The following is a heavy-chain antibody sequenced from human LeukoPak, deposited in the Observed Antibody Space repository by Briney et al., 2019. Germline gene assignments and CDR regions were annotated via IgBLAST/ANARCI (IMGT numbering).Heavy chain of an antibody. CDR2: FDPEDGET. Sequence: ASVKVSCKVSGYTLTELSTHWVRQAPGKGLEWMGGFDPEDGETIYAQKLQGRVTMTTDTSTSTAYMELRSLRSDDTAVYYCARGRAPFPYGMDVWGQGTTVTVSS. CDR1: GYTLTELS. CDR3: ARGRAPFPYGMDV. J-gene: IGHJ6*02. V-gene: IGHV1-24*01.